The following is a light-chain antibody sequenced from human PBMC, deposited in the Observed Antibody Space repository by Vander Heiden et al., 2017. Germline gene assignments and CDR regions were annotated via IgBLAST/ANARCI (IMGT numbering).Light chain of an antibody. CDR1: QSVSSSY. V-gene: IGKV3-20*01. J-gene: IGKJ3*01. CDR2: GAS. CDR3: QQYGSSRT. Sequence: IVLTQSPGTLSSSPGERATLSCRASQSVSSSYLAWYQQKPGQAPRLLIYGASSRATGIPDRFSGSGAGTDFTLTISRLEPEDFAVYYCQQYGSSRTFGPGTKVDIK.